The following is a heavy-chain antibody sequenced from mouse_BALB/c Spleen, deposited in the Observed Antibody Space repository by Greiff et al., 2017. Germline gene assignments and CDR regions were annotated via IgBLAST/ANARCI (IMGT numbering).Heavy chain of an antibody. J-gene: IGHJ2*01. D-gene: IGHD1-2*01. Sequence: VKLMESGAELVRPGASVTLSCKASGYTFTDYEMHWVKQTPVHGLEWIGAIDPETGGTAYNQKFKGKATLTADKSSSTAYMELRSLTSEDSAVYYCTRGYYGYYFDYWGQGTTLTVSS. CDR3: TRGYYGYYFDY. CDR1: GYTFTDYE. CDR2: IDPETGGT. V-gene: IGHV1-15*01.